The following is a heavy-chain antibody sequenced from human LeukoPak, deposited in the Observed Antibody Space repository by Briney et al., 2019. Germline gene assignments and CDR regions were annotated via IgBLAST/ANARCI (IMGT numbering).Heavy chain of an antibody. J-gene: IGHJ4*02. D-gene: IGHD5-24*01. V-gene: IGHV1-46*01. CDR3: AGGRGWLQLGRIDY. CDR2: INPSGGST. CDR1: GYTFTSYY. Sequence: GASXKVSCKASGYTFTSYYMHWVRQAPGQGVEWMGIINPSGGSTSYAQKFQGRVTITRDTSTSTVYMELSSLRSEDTAVYYCAGGRGWLQLGRIDYWGQGTLVTVSS.